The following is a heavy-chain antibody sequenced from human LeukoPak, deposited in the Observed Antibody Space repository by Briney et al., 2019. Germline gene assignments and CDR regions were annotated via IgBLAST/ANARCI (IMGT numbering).Heavy chain of an antibody. CDR3: ARDTPDYDILTGYYINYFDY. CDR2: ISSSGSTI. V-gene: IGHV3-48*03. Sequence: PGESLRLSCAASGFTFSSYEMNWVRQAPRKGLEWVSYISSSGSTIYYADSVKGRFTISRDNAKNSLYLQMNSLRAEDTAVYYCARDTPDYDILTGYYINYFDYWGQGTLVTVSS. D-gene: IGHD3-9*01. CDR1: GFTFSSYE. J-gene: IGHJ4*02.